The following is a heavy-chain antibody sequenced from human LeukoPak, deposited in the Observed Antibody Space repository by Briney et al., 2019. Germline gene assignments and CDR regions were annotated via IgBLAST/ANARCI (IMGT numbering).Heavy chain of an antibody. CDR2: LFYSGST. V-gene: IGHV4-39*02. Sequence: AETLSLTCTVSGGSISSSSCYWGWIRQPPGKGLEWIASLFYSGSTFYNSSLKSRVTISVDTSNNRLSLKLSSVTAADTAVYYCARDSAGVGTGTAYFDYWGQGTLVTVSS. J-gene: IGHJ4*02. CDR1: GGSISSSSCY. CDR3: ARDSAGVGTGTAYFDY. D-gene: IGHD4-23*01.